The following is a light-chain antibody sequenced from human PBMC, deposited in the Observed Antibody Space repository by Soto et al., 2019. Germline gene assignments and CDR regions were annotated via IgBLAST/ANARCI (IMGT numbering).Light chain of an antibody. Sequence: EIVMTQSPATLSMSPGERATLSCRASQSISSNLAWYQQKPGQAPRLLIYGASTRATGIPARFSASGSGTEFTPTISSLQSEDFAVYYCQQYNDRLWTFGQGTKVEIK. J-gene: IGKJ1*01. CDR1: QSISSN. V-gene: IGKV3-15*01. CDR3: QQYNDRLWT. CDR2: GAS.